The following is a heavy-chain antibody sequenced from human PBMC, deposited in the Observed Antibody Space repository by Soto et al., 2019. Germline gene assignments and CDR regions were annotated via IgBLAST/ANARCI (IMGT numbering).Heavy chain of an antibody. CDR1: GGSVSNYY. V-gene: IGHV4-59*08. CDR2: IYYSGRT. D-gene: IGHD6-19*01. J-gene: IGHJ4*02. Sequence: QVQLQESGPGLVKPSATLSLTCSVSGGSVSNYYWNWLRQSPGKRLEWIGYIYYSGRTKYNPSLESRVTMSVDTSKSQFSLKLISVTAADTAVYYCARSTTVARYYFDYWGQGTLVTVSS. CDR3: ARSTTVARYYFDY.